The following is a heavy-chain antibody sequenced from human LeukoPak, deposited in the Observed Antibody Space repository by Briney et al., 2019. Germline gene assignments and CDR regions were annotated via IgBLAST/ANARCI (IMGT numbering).Heavy chain of an antibody. D-gene: IGHD1-26*01. Sequence: GGSLRLSCAASGFTFSSYAISWVRQAPGKGLEWVSAISGSGGSTYYADSVKGRFTISRDNSKNMLYLQMNSLRGEDTALYYCAKDFYSGSYYYFDYWGQGTLVTVSS. CDR1: GFTFSSYA. CDR3: AKDFYSGSYYYFDY. J-gene: IGHJ4*02. V-gene: IGHV3-23*01. CDR2: ISGSGGST.